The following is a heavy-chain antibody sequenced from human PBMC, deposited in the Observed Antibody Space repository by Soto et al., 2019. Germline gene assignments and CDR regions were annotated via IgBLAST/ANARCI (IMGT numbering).Heavy chain of an antibody. D-gene: IGHD2-2*02. CDR1: GGSFSGYY. J-gene: IGHJ6*02. CDR3: ARGREVVVPAAISDAEFYYYYGMDV. Sequence: PSETLSLTCAVYGGSFSGYYWSWIRQPPGKGLEWIGEINHSGSTNYNPSLKSRVTISVDTSKNQFSLKLSSVTAADTAVYYCARGREVVVPAAISDAEFYYYYGMDVWGQGTTVTVSS. CDR2: INHSGST. V-gene: IGHV4-34*01.